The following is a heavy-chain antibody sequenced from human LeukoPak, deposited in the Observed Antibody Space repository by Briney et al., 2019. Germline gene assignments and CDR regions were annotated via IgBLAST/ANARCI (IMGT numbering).Heavy chain of an antibody. V-gene: IGHV3-23*01. CDR1: GFTFSSYA. CDR2: ISGSDGST. CDR3: AKDMSYSGSYSVY. J-gene: IGHJ4*02. Sequence: GGSLRLSCAASGFTFSSYAMSWVRQAPGKGLEWVSAISGSDGSTYYADSVKGRFTISRDNSKSTLCLQMNGLRAEDTAVYYCAKDMSYSGSYSVYWGQGTLVTVSS. D-gene: IGHD1-26*01.